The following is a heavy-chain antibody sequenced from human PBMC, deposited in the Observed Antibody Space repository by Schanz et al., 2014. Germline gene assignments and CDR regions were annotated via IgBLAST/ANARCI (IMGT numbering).Heavy chain of an antibody. J-gene: IGHJ3*01. V-gene: IGHV3-33*01. Sequence: QVQLVESGGGVVQPGRSLRLSCSASGFTLSSYGMHWVRQAPGKGLEWLAVIWFDGTNKYNADSVKGRFTISRDNSKNTLFLQMSSLRAGDTAVYSCARYYEGALSSHRHDAFDVWGQGTVVTVSS. CDR2: IWFDGTNK. CDR3: ARYYEGALSSHRHDAFDV. D-gene: IGHD3-16*01. CDR1: GFTLSSYG.